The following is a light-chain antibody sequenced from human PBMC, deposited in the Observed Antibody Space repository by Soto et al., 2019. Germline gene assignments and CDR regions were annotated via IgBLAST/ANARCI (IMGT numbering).Light chain of an antibody. CDR1: SSNIGINY. CDR3: GTWDNSRSVVV. CDR2: DND. V-gene: IGLV1-51*01. J-gene: IGLJ2*01. Sequence: QSVLTQPPSVSAAPGQKVTFSCSGSSSNIGINYVSWYQQLPGTAPKLLICDNDKRPSGIPDRFSGSKSGTSATLGITGLQTGDEADYYCGTWDNSRSVVVFGGGTKLTVL.